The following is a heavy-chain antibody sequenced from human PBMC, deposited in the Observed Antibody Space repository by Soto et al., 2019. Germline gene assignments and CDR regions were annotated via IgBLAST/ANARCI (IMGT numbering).Heavy chain of an antibody. Sequence: EVQLLESGGGLVQPGGSLRLSCAASGFTFSNNAMSWVRQAPGKGLEWVSGISVSGGSTYFADSVKGRFTISRDNSKNTIYLQMNSLRDEDTAVYHCAKDYSCTNWGQGTLVTVSP. D-gene: IGHD2-8*01. CDR3: AKDYSCTN. CDR1: GFTFSNNA. V-gene: IGHV3-23*01. J-gene: IGHJ4*02. CDR2: ISVSGGST.